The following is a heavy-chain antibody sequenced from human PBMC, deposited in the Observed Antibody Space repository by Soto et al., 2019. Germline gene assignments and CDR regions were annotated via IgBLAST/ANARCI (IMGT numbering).Heavy chain of an antibody. D-gene: IGHD1-26*01. Sequence: GGSLRLSCASSGSTFSTYTMNWVRQAPGKGLEWVSSINGRGNYIYYAESVKGRFTISRDNAKNSLYLQMGRLRAEDTALYYCVREDGKVGTNSAFDYWGLGALVTVSS. J-gene: IGHJ4*02. CDR2: INGRGNYI. V-gene: IGHV3-21*01. CDR1: GSTFSTYT. CDR3: VREDGKVGTNSAFDY.